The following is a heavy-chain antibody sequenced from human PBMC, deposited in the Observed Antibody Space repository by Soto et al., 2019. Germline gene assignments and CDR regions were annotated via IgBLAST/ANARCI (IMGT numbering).Heavy chain of an antibody. CDR3: ARGPTTNSWSYFDY. CDR2: INTGNGNT. J-gene: IGHJ4*02. D-gene: IGHD6-13*01. V-gene: IGHV1-3*04. CDR1: GYTFTSYA. Sequence: DSVKVSCKASGYTFTSYAIDCVRQAPGQRLEWMGWINTGNGNTKYSQKFQGRFTITRDTSASTAYMELSSLTSEDTAVYYCARGPTTNSWSYFDYWGQGTLVTVSS.